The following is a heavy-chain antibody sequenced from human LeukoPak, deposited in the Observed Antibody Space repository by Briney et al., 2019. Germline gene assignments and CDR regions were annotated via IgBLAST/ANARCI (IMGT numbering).Heavy chain of an antibody. D-gene: IGHD1-1*01. J-gene: IGHJ5*02. CDR2: INHSGST. V-gene: IGHV4-34*01. CDR1: GGSFSGYY. Sequence: SETLSLTCAVYGGSFSGYYWSWIRQPPGKGLEWIGEINHSGSTNYNPSLKRRVTISVDTSKKQFSLKLSSVTAADTAVYYCARVPGYKHPPFDPWGQGTLVTVSS. CDR3: ARVPGYKHPPFDP.